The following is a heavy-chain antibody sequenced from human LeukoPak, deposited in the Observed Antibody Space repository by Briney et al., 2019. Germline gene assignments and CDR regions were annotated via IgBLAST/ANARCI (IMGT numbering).Heavy chain of an antibody. Sequence: SETLSLTCTVSGGSISSSSYYWGWIRQPPGKGLEWIGSIYYSGSTYYNPSLKSRVTISVDTSKNQFSLKLSSVTAADTAVYYCARRGSSSWYGLLYYFDYWGQGTLVTVSS. CDR3: ARRGSSSWYGLLYYFDY. D-gene: IGHD6-13*01. CDR1: GGSISSSSYY. CDR2: IYYSGST. J-gene: IGHJ4*02. V-gene: IGHV4-39*01.